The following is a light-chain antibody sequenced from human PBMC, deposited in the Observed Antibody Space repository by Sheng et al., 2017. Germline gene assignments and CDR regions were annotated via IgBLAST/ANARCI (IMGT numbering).Light chain of an antibody. J-gene: IGKJ1*01. CDR2: WAS. CDR3: QQYYSTPWT. Sequence: DIVMTQSPDSLAVSLGERATINCKSSQSVLYSSNNKNYLAWYQQKPGQPPKLLIYWASTRESGVPDRFSGSGSGTDFTLTISSLQAEDVAVYYCQQYYSTPWTFGPRD. V-gene: IGKV4-1*01. CDR1: QSVLYSSNNKNY.